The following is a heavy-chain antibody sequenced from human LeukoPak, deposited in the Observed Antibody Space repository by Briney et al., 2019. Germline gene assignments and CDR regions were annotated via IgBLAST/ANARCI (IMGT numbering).Heavy chain of an antibody. V-gene: IGHV1-18*01. CDR2: ISAYNGNT. CDR1: GYTFTSYG. CDR3: ARVFDDKVEQQLIYYYYYGMDV. J-gene: IGHJ6*02. D-gene: IGHD6-13*01. Sequence: GASVKVSCKASGYTFTSYGISWVRQAPGQGLEWMGWISAYNGNTNYAQKLQGRVTMTTDTSTSTAYMELRSLRSDGTAVYYCARVFDDKVEQQLIYYYYYGMDVWGQGTTVTVSS.